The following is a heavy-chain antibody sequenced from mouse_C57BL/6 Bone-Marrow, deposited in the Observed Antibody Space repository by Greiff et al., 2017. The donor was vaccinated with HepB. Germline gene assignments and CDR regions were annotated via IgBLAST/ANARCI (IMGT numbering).Heavy chain of an antibody. D-gene: IGHD1-1*01. Sequence: QVQLQQPGAELVRPGSSVKLSCKASGYTFTSYWMDWVKQRPGQGLEWIGNIYPSDSETHYNQKFKDKATLTVDKSYSTAYMQLSSLTSEDSAVYYCASGYYGSSLFAYWGQGTLVTVSA. CDR3: ASGYYGSSLFAY. CDR1: GYTFTSYW. J-gene: IGHJ3*01. CDR2: IYPSDSET. V-gene: IGHV1-61*01.